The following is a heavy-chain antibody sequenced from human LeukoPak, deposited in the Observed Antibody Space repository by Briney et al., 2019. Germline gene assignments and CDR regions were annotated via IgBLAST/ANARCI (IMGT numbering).Heavy chain of an antibody. CDR2: IYPGDSDT. V-gene: IGHV5-51*01. CDR1: GYSFTSYW. D-gene: IGHD3-10*01. J-gene: IGHJ4*02. Sequence: GASLQISCKGSGYSFTSYWIGWVRQVPGKGLEWMGIIYPGDSDTRYSPSFQGQVTISADKSISTAYLQWSSLKASDTAMYYCARLRITMVPPPLYYFDYWGQGTLVTVSS. CDR3: ARLRITMVPPPLYYFDY.